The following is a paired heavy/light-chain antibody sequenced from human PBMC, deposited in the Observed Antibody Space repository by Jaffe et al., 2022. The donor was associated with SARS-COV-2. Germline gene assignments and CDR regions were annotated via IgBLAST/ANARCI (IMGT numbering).Light chain of an antibody. J-gene: IGKJ1*01. CDR3: QQYYDTWT. CDR2: WAS. V-gene: IGKV4-1*01. CDR1: QNILFSSNNKNY. Sequence: DIVMTQFPDSLAVSLGERATISCKSSQNILFSSNNKNYLAWYQQKPGQPPKLLIYWASTRESGVPDRFSGSGSGTDFTLTISSLHAEDVAVYYCQQYYDTWTFGQGTKVEIK.
Heavy chain of an antibody. V-gene: IGHV7-4-1*02. J-gene: IGHJ4*02. CDR3: VRANPVAGTGDY. CDR1: GYTFTSYA. D-gene: IGHD6-19*01. CDR2: ININTGNP. Sequence: QVRLVQSGSELKKPGASVKVSCKAFGYTFTSYAMIWVRQAPGQGLEYMGWININTGNPTYAQDFTGRFVFSLDTSVSTAHLQISSLKAEDTAVYYCVRANPVAGTGDYWGQGTLVTVSS.